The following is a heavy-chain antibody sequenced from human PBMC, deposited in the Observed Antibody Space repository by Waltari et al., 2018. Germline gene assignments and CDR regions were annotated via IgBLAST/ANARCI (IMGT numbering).Heavy chain of an antibody. Sequence: QVQLVQSGAEVKKPGASVKVSCKASGYTFTGYYMHWVRQAPGQGLEWMGGLNPISGGTHYAQKVQGRVTMTSDTSISTAYMELSRLRSDDTAVYYCARDRQWLGGNWFDPWGQGTLVTVSS. V-gene: IGHV1-2*02. CDR3: ARDRQWLGGNWFDP. D-gene: IGHD6-19*01. CDR1: GYTFTGYY. CDR2: LNPISGGT. J-gene: IGHJ5*02.